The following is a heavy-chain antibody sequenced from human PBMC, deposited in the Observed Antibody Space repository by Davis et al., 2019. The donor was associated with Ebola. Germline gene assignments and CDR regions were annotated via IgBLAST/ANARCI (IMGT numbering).Heavy chain of an antibody. D-gene: IGHD1-7*01. J-gene: IGHJ5*02. V-gene: IGHV1-8*01. CDR1: GYIFTSYD. Sequence: ASVKVSCKASGYIFTSYDINWVRQAPGQGLEWVGWMDPKNGNTGYAQRFQGRVTLTRDTSIRTAYLELSRLTSDDTAVYYCARTFHYGNTVNPNWFDPWGPGTLVTVSS. CDR2: MDPKNGNT. CDR3: ARTFHYGNTVNPNWFDP.